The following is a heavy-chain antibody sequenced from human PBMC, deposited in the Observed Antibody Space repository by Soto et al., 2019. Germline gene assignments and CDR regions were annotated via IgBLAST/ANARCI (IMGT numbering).Heavy chain of an antibody. J-gene: IGHJ4*02. V-gene: IGHV3-11*01. CDR2: ITSSGSNT. D-gene: IGHD6-6*01. Sequence: QVQLVESGGGLVKPGGSLRLSCAASGFTFSGYNMSWIRQAPGKGLEWVSYITSSGSNTFDAESVKGRFTISRDNTMNLLHLQMNSLSAEDTAVYYCARMGTISSAHHFEHWGQGTLVSVSS. CDR3: ARMGTISSAHHFEH. CDR1: GFTFSGYN.